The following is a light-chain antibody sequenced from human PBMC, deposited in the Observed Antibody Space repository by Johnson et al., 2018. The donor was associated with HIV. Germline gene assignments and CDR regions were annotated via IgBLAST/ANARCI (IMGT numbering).Light chain of an antibody. CDR2: DND. Sequence: QSVLTQPPSVSAAPGQKVTISCSGSSSNIGNNYVSWYQQVPGTVPILLIYDNDKRPSGIPDRFSGSKSGTSATLAITGLQTGDEADYYCGTWDSTLSAGIFGTGTKVTVL. CDR1: SSNIGNNY. J-gene: IGLJ1*01. CDR3: GTWDSTLSAGI. V-gene: IGLV1-51*01.